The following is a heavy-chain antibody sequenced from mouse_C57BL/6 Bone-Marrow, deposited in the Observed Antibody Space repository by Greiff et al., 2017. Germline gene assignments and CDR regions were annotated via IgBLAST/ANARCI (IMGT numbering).Heavy chain of an antibody. V-gene: IGHV5-6*02. CDR2: ISSGGSYT. Sequence: DVKLVESGGDLVKPGGSLKLSCAASGFTFSSYGMSWVRQTPDKRLEWVATISSGGSYTYYPDSVKGRFHLSRDNAKHTLYLQMSSLKSEDTAMYYCARHKGVTDYYSMDFWGQGTSVTVSS. CDR3: ARHKGVTDYYSMDF. D-gene: IGHD1-3*01. CDR1: GFTFSSYG. J-gene: IGHJ4*01.